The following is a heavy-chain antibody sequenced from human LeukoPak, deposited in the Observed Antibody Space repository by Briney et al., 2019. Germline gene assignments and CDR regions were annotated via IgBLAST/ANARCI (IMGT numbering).Heavy chain of an antibody. CDR3: ARDSIRQQLYYFDY. V-gene: IGHV3-30*02. CDR1: GFTFSSYD. D-gene: IGHD6-13*01. J-gene: IGHJ4*02. CDR2: IQYDESNK. Sequence: GGSLRLSCAASGFTFSSYDMHWVRQAPGKGLEWVAFIQYDESNKYYADSMRGRITISRDNSKNTLYLQMNSLRAEDTAVYYCARDSIRQQLYYFDYWGQGTLVTVSS.